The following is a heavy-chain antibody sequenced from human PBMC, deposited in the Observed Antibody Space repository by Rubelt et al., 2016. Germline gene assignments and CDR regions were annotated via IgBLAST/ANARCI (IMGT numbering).Heavy chain of an antibody. CDR3: ARELAVAMGY. J-gene: IGHJ4*02. Sequence: QVQLVQSGAEVKKPGSSVKVSCKASGGTFSSYAISWVRQAPGQGLEWMGRIIPILGIANYVQKFQGRVTMTRNTAISTAYMELSSLRSEDTAVYYCARELAVAMGYWGQGTLVTVSS. CDR2: IIPILGIA. V-gene: IGHV1-69*04. CDR1: GGTFSSYA. D-gene: IGHD2-2*01.